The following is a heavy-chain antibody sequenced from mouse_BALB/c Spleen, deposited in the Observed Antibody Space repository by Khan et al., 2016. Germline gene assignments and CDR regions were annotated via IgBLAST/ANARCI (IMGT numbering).Heavy chain of an antibody. J-gene: IGHJ4*01. CDR2: IRSKSNNYAT. CDR1: GFTFNTYA. Sequence: EVQLVESGGGLVQPKGSLKLSCAASGFTFNTYAMNWVRQAPGKGLEWVARIRSKSNNYATYYADSVKDRITISRDDSQSMLYLQMNNLKTEDTAMYYCVGHWYRYDRYAMDYWGQATSVTVAS. CDR3: VGHWYRYDRYAMDY. V-gene: IGHV10-1*02. D-gene: IGHD2-14*01.